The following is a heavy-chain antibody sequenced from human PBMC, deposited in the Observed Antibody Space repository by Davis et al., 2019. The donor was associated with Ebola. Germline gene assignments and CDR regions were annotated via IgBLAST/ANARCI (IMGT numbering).Heavy chain of an antibody. D-gene: IGHD2-8*02. J-gene: IGHJ5*02. CDR2: IYYTGST. CDR3: VSVLYGMLSIDP. V-gene: IGHV4-39*01. CDR1: GGSISRSTSY. Sequence: PSETLSLTCTVSGGSISRSTSYWGWIRQPPGKGLEYIGNIYYTGSTYYSPSLKSRLTISVDTSKNQFSLKLSSVTASDTAVYYCVSVLYGMLSIDPWGQGTLVTVSS.